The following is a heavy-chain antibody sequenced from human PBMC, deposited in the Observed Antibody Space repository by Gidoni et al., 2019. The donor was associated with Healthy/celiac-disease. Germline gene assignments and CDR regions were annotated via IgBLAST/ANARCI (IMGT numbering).Heavy chain of an antibody. CDR1: GYSIRSGYS. Sequence: QVQLQESGPGLVKPPEPLSLTCAVSGYSIRSGYSWGWIRQPPGKGLEWIGSIYHSGSTYYNPSPKSRVTISVDTSKNQFSLKLSSVTAADTAVYYCARDYSHYDFWSGYYTDAFDIWGQGTMVTVSS. J-gene: IGHJ3*02. CDR2: IYHSGST. CDR3: ARDYSHYDFWSGYYTDAFDI. V-gene: IGHV4-38-2*02. D-gene: IGHD3-3*01.